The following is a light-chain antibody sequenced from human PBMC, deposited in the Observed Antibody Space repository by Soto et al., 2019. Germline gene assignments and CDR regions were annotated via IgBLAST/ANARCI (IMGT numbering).Light chain of an antibody. V-gene: IGLV2-14*01. Sequence: QSALTRPASVSGSPGQSITISCTGTSSDVGGYNYVSWYQQHPGKAPKLMIYEVSNRPSGVSNRFSGSKSGNTASLTISGLQAEYEAHYYSSSYTSSSTRVFGGGTKLTVL. CDR2: EVS. CDR3: SSYTSSSTRV. J-gene: IGLJ3*02. CDR1: SSDVGGYNY.